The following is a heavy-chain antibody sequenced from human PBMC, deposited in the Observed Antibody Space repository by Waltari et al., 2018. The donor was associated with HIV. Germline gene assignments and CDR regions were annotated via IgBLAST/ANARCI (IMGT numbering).Heavy chain of an antibody. CDR3: ASGSGSYLAGFDS. D-gene: IGHD1-26*01. V-gene: IGHV3-30*07. J-gene: IGHJ3*02. CDR1: GLSFSKYV. CDR2: LSFVSSHK. Sequence: QVQLVESGGNVAQPGGSLRLSCATSGLSFSKYVLHWVRHGPCKGLDSVAALSFVSSHKYYADALKGRFTISRDSSRDAVILQMYGLRLEDTGVYYCASGSGSYLAGFDSCGQGTTVTVSS.